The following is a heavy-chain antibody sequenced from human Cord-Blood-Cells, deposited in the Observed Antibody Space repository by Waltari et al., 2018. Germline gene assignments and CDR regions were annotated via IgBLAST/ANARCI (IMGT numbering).Heavy chain of an antibody. CDR3: AVRMGDY. CDR2: INHSGST. V-gene: IGHV4-34*01. D-gene: IGHD2-15*01. CDR1: GGSFSGYY. Sequence: QVQLQQWGAGLLKPSETLSLTCAVYGGSFSGYYWSWIRQPPGKGLEWVVEINHSGSTTYNPSLKSRVTISVDTSKNQFSLKLSSVTAADTAVYYCAVRMGDYWGQGTLVTVSS. J-gene: IGHJ4*02.